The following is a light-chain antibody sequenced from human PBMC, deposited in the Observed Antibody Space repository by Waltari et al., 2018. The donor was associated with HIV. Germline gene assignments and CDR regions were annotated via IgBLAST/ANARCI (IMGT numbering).Light chain of an antibody. CDR3: SSYTSSSTL. CDR1: SSDVGGYNY. J-gene: IGLJ2*01. V-gene: IGLV2-14*01. Sequence: QSALTQPASVSGSPGQSITISCTGTSSDVGGYNYVSWYQQHQGKAPKRMIYDVSTRPSWRSKCFSGSKPGNTASLTSSGLQAEDEADYYCSSYTSSSTLFGGGTKRTVL. CDR2: DVS.